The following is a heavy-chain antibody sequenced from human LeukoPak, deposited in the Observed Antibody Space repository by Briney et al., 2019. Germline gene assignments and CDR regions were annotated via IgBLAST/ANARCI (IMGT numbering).Heavy chain of an antibody. CDR2: INWNGGST. CDR1: GFTFSSYS. CDR3: ARRDIVVVPAAIFGAFDI. Sequence: RSGGSLRLSCAASGFTFSSYSMLWVRQAPGKGLEWVSGINWNGGSTGYADSVKGRFTISRDNAKNSLYLQMNSLRAEDTALYYCARRDIVVVPAAIFGAFDIWGQGTMVTVSS. J-gene: IGHJ3*02. D-gene: IGHD2-2*02. V-gene: IGHV3-20*04.